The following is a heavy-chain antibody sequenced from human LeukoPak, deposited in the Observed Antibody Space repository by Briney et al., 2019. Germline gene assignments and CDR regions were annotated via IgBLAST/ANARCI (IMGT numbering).Heavy chain of an antibody. CDR2: MSASGSHT. CDR3: AKVRSANNYYFDY. J-gene: IGHJ4*02. V-gene: IGHV3-23*01. D-gene: IGHD1/OR15-1a*01. CDR1: GFTFSDFA. Sequence: GGSLRLSCAASGFTFSDFAMSWVRQAPGKGLEWVSGMSASGSHTHSADFVKGRFTISRDNFKNTLYLQMNGLRVEDTAVYYCAKVRSANNYYFDYWGQGTLVTVSS.